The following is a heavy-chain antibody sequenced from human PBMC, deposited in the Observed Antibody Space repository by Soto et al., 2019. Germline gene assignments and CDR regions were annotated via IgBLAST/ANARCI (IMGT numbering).Heavy chain of an antibody. V-gene: IGHV3-33*06. CDR1: GFTFSNYG. D-gene: IGHD2-2*01. CDR2: IWNDGSEK. CDR3: AKDSIVVVPAAITFGMDV. Sequence: QVQLVESGGGVVQPGRSLRLSCAASGFTFSNYGMHWVRQAPGKGLEWVAVIWNDGSEKYYADSVKGRFTISRDNSKNTLYLQMNSLRAEDTAVYYCAKDSIVVVPAAITFGMDVWGQGTTVTVSS. J-gene: IGHJ6*02.